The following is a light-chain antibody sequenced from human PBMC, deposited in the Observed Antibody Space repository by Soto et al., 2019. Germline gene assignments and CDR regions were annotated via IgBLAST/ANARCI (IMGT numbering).Light chain of an antibody. CDR2: LGS. CDR1: RXXMHXXXXNY. Sequence: DIVMTQSPLSLPVTPGEPASISCRSSRXXMHXXXXNYLDWYLQKPGQSPQLLIYLGSNRASGVPDRFSGSGSGTDFILRISRVEAEDVGVYYCMQTLQTPTFGQGTKVDIK. V-gene: IGKV2-28*01. CDR3: MQTLQTPT. J-gene: IGKJ1*01.